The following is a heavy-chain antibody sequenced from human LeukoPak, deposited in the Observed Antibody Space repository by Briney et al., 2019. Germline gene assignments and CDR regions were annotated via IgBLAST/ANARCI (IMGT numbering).Heavy chain of an antibody. D-gene: IGHD4-17*01. CDR2: IYYSGST. CDR3: ARAAVTTVAVPWAFDI. V-gene: IGHV4-59*01. Sequence: SETLSLTCTVSGGSISSYYWSWIRQPPGKGLEWIGYIYYSGSTNYNPSLKSRVTISVDTSKNQFSLKLSSVTAADTAVYYCARAAVTTVAVPWAFDIWGQETMVTVSS. CDR1: GGSISSYY. J-gene: IGHJ3*02.